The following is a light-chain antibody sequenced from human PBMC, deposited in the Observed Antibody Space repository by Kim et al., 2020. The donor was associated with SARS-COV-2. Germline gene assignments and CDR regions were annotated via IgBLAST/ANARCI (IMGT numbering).Light chain of an antibody. V-gene: IGLV5-45*02. CDR1: SDINVGTYR. CDR2: YKSDSDK. Sequence: LTCTLRSDINVGTYRIYWYQQKPGSPPQYLLRYKSDSDKQQGSEVPSRFSGSKDASANAGILLISGLQSEDEADYYCMIWHSSAWVFGGGTQLTVL. CDR3: MIWHSSAWV. J-gene: IGLJ3*02.